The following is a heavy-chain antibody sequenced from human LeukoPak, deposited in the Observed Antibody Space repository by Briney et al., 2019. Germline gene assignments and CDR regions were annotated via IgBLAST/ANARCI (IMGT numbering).Heavy chain of an antibody. Sequence: PSETLSLTCTVSGGSISSYYWSWIRQPPGKGLEWIGHIYYSGSTNYNPSLKSRVTISVDTSKNQFSLKLSSVTAADTAVYYCARVGGVVPAAWAYDYYYMDVWGKGTTVTVSS. J-gene: IGHJ6*03. CDR1: GGSISSYY. D-gene: IGHD2-2*01. V-gene: IGHV4-59*01. CDR3: ARVGGVVPAAWAYDYYYMDV. CDR2: IYYSGST.